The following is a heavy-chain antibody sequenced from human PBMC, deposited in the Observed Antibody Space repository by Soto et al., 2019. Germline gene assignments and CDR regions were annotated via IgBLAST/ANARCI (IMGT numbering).Heavy chain of an antibody. CDR1: GYTFTSYA. CDR2: INAGNGNT. V-gene: IGHV1-3*01. CDR3: ARSTGSYYVWFDP. D-gene: IGHD1-26*01. Sequence: QVQLVQSGAEVKKPGASVKVSCKASGYTFTSYAMHWVRQAPGQRLEWMGWINAGNGNTKYSQKFQGRVTITRDTSASTAYMERSSLRSEDTAVYYCARSTGSYYVWFDPWGQGTLVTVSS. J-gene: IGHJ5*02.